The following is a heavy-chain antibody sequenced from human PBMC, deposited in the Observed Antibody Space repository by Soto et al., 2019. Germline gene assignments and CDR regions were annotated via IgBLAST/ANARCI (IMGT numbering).Heavy chain of an antibody. D-gene: IGHD6-6*01. V-gene: IGHV1-18*04. CDR2: ISAYNGNT. Sequence: EASVKVSCKASGYTFTSYGISWVRQAPGQGLEWMGWISAYNGNTNYAQKLQGRVTMTTDTSTSTAYMELRSLRSDDTAVYYCARDNREAYSSSLWYYYYGMDVWGQGTTVTVSS. CDR1: GYTFTSYG. CDR3: ARDNREAYSSSLWYYYYGMDV. J-gene: IGHJ6*02.